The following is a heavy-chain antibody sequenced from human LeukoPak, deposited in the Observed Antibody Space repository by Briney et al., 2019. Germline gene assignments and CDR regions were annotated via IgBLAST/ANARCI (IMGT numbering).Heavy chain of an antibody. CDR1: GFTLRSYW. Sequence: GGSLRLSCAASGFTLRSYWMSWVGQARGRGGEGGANIKKEGSEKYYVDYVKGRFTIYRDNAKTSLYLHMNSLRAEDTAVYYCAELGITMIGGVWGKGTTVTLSS. CDR2: IKKEGSEK. J-gene: IGHJ6*04. D-gene: IGHD3-10*02. CDR3: AELGITMIGGV. V-gene: IGHV3-7*01.